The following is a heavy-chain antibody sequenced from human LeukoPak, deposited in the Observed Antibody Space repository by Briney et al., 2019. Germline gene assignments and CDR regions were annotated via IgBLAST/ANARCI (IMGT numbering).Heavy chain of an antibody. CDR1: GFTFSSYA. CDR3: AKTRIVCSSVSCPGGGFDY. D-gene: IGHD2-2*01. J-gene: IGHJ4*01. CDR2: TSGSGGST. Sequence: GGSLRLSCAASGFTFSSYAMSWVRQAPGKGLEWVSATSGSGGSTYYADSVKGRFTISRDNSKNTLYLQMNSLRAEDTAVYYCAKTRIVCSSVSCPGGGFDYWGHGTLVTVSS. V-gene: IGHV3-23*01.